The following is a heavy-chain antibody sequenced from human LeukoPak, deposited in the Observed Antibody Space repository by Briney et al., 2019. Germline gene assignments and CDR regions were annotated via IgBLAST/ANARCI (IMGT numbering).Heavy chain of an antibody. J-gene: IGHJ4*02. CDR1: GFTFSSYA. V-gene: IGHV3-23*01. CDR3: AKKGAYYYGDCGGGLNFYY. Sequence: GALRLSCAASGFTFSSYAMSWVRQAPGKGLEWVSAISGSGGSTYYGDSVKGRFTISRDKSKNTLYLQMNSLRAEDTAVYYCAKKGAYYYGDCGGGLNFYYWGQGTLVTVSS. D-gene: IGHD4-17*01. CDR2: ISGSGGST.